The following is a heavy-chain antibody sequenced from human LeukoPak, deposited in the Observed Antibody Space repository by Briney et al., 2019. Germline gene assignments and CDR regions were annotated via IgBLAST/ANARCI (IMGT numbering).Heavy chain of an antibody. J-gene: IGHJ4*02. D-gene: IGHD3-22*01. Sequence: SETLSLTCTVSGGSISSGSYYWSWIRQPAGKGLEWIGRIYTSGSTNYNPSLKSRVTISVDTSKNQFSLKLSSVTAADTAVYYCARAGGSSGYQIFDYWGQGTLVTVSS. CDR3: ARAGGSSGYQIFDY. V-gene: IGHV4-61*02. CDR1: GGSISSGSYY. CDR2: IYTSGST.